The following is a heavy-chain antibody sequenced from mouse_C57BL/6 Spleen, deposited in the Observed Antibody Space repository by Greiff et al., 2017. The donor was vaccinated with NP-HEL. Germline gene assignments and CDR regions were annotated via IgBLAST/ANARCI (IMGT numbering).Heavy chain of an antibody. V-gene: IGHV5-16*01. D-gene: IGHD4-1*01. Sequence: EVKVVESEGGLVQPGSSMKLSCTASGFTFSDYYMAWVRQVPEKGLEWVANINYDGSSTYYLDSLKSRFIISRDNAKNILYLQMSSLKSEDTATYYCARLGTGTAMDYWGQGTSVTVSS. J-gene: IGHJ4*01. CDR2: INYDGSST. CDR1: GFTFSDYY. CDR3: ARLGTGTAMDY.